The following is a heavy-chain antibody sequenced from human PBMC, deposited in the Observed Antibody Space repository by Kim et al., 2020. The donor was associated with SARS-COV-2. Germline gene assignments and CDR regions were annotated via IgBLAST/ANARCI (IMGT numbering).Heavy chain of an antibody. Sequence: SETLSLTCTVSGGSVSSGSYYWSWIRQPPGKGLEWIGYIYYSGSTNYNPSLKSRVTISVDTSKNQFSLKLSSVTAADTAVYYCAGLELRRSVIDYWGQGTLVTVSS. CDR2: IYYSGST. CDR3: AGLELRRSVIDY. CDR1: GGSVSSGSYY. V-gene: IGHV4-61*01. J-gene: IGHJ4*02. D-gene: IGHD1-7*01.